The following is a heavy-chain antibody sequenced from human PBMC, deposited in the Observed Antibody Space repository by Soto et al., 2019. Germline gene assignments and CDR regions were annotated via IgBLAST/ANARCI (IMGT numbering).Heavy chain of an antibody. V-gene: IGHV3-30-3*01. CDR2: ISYDGSNK. J-gene: IGHJ6*02. CDR1: GFTFSSYA. CDR3: ARESYGMDV. Sequence: QVQLVESGGGVVQPGRSLRLSCAASGFTFSSYAMHWVRQAPGKGLEWVAVISYDGSNKYYADSVKGRFTISRDNSKNTLYLQMNSLSAEDTAVYYCARESYGMDVWGQGTTVTVSS.